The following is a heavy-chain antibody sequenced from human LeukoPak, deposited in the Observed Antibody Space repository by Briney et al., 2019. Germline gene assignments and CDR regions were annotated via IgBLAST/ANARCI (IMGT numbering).Heavy chain of an antibody. J-gene: IGHJ4*02. CDR2: IIPIFGTA. CDR3: ARESPTMLDFDY. CDR1: GGTFSSYA. V-gene: IGHV1-69*05. Sequence: ASVKVSCKASGGTFSSYAISWVRQAPGQGLEWMGRIIPIFGTANYAQKFQGRVTITTDESTSTAYMELSSLRSEDTAVYYCARESPTMLDFDYWGQGTLVTVSS. D-gene: IGHD3-10*02.